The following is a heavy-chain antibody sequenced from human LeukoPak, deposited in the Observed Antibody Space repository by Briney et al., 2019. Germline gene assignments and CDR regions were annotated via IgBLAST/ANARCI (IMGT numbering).Heavy chain of an antibody. CDR3: ARSNIATRRGDNWFDP. CDR2: IKQDGSEK. Sequence: GGSLRLSCAASGFTFSSYWMSWVHQAPGKGLEWMANIKQDGSEKYYVDSVKGRFTISRDNAKNSLYLQMNSLRAEDTAVYYCARSNIATRRGDNWFDPWGQGTLVTVSS. J-gene: IGHJ5*02. CDR1: GFTFSSYW. D-gene: IGHD6-6*01. V-gene: IGHV3-7*02.